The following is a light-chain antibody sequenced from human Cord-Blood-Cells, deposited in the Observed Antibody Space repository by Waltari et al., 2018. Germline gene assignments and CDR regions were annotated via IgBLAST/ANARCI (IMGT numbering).Light chain of an antibody. CDR2: AAS. V-gene: IGKV1-5*01. CDR3: QQYNSYSWT. J-gene: IGKJ1*01. CDR1: QSISSW. Sequence: DIQMTQSPSTLSASVGDRVTITCRASQSISSWLAWYQQKPGKAPKLLIYAASSLESGVPSRFRGSGSVTEFTLTISSLQPDDFATYYCQQYNSYSWTFGQETKVEIK.